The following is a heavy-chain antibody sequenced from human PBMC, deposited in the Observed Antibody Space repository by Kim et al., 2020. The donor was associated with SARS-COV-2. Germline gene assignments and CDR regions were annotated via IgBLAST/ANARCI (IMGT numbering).Heavy chain of an antibody. CDR2: IFSGWNT. CDR1: GRSISVITYS. CDR3: AVILRGNF. V-gene: IGHV4-39*01. Sequence: SETLSLTCSVSGRSISVITYSWDWIRQPPGKGLEWIGTIFSGWNTYYNPSLQSRVTISVDTSKNQFSLDLSSVTAADTAVYYCAVILRGNFWGQATLFTV. J-gene: IGHJ4*02. D-gene: IGHD1-26*01.